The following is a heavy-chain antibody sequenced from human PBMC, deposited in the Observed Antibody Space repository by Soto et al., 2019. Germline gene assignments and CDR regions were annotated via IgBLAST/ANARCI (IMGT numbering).Heavy chain of an antibody. CDR3: ARVLRGSGYNWFDP. D-gene: IGHD3-10*01. CDR2: IYYSGST. J-gene: IGHJ5*02. Sequence: SETLSLTCTFSGGSISSGGYYWSWIRQHPGKGLEWIGYIYYSGSTYYNPSLKGRVTISVDTSKNQFSLKLSSVTAADTAVYYCARVLRGSGYNWFDPWGQGTLVTVSS. CDR1: GGSISSGGYY. V-gene: IGHV4-31*03.